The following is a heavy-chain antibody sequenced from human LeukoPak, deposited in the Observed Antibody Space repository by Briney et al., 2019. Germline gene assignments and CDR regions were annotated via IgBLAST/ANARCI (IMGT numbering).Heavy chain of an antibody. D-gene: IGHD2-15*01. Sequence: SETLSLTCTVSGGSINSDSYHWGWIWQPAGKGLEWIGRIYTSGSINYNPSLKSRVTISVDTSKNQFSLNLSSVTAADTAVYYCARDRGYCSGGSCYYYMDVWGKGTTVTISS. CDR2: IYTSGSI. CDR3: ARDRGYCSGGSCYYYMDV. CDR1: GGSINSDSYH. J-gene: IGHJ6*03. V-gene: IGHV4-61*02.